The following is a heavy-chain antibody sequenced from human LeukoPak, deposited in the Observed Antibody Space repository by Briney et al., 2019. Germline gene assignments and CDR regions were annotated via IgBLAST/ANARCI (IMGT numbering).Heavy chain of an antibody. Sequence: PGGSLRLSCAASGFTFASYGMSWVRQAPGKGLEWVSFITTNGGRTSYADSVKGRFTISRDNPRNTLYMQMNSLRDKDTAVYYCAIMHGYYDGTGYWVQWGQGTLVTVSS. V-gene: IGHV3-23*01. CDR1: GFTFASYG. D-gene: IGHD3-22*01. CDR2: ITTNGGRT. J-gene: IGHJ1*01. CDR3: AIMHGYYDGTGYWVQ.